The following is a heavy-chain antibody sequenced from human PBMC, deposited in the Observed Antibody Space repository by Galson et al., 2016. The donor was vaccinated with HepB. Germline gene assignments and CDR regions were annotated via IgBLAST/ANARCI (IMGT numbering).Heavy chain of an antibody. J-gene: IGHJ5*02. CDR2: IRQDGREK. CDR3: ARDQRECSSTNCAYNWLDP. CDR1: GFTFSNYW. V-gene: IGHV3-7*01. Sequence: SLRLSCAASGFTFSNYWMSWVRQAPGKGLEWVATIRQDGREKYYVDSVKGRFTISRDNARNSLYLQMDSLRVEDTAVYWCARDQRECSSTNCAYNWLDPWGQGTQVTVSS. D-gene: IGHD2-2*01.